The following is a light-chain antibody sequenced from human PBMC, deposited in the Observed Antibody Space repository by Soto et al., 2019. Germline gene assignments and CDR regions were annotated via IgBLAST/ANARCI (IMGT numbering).Light chain of an antibody. CDR1: QSVSSY. CDR2: STS. J-gene: IGKJ1*01. V-gene: IGKV3-20*01. CDR3: QQYGRSQT. Sequence: EIVLTQSPATLSLSPGERATLSCRASQSVSSYLAWYAPQPGQAPRLLIYSTSNRATGIPDRLSGSGSGTDSTLTIRRLEPEDFALDYCQQYGRSQTFGQGTKVDI.